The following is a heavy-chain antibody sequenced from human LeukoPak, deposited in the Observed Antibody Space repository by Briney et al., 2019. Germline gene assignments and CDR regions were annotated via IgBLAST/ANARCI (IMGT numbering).Heavy chain of an antibody. D-gene: IGHD2-8*02. Sequence: ASVKLSCKASGFTFTSYGISWVRQAPGQGLEWMGWISAYNGNTNYAQKLKGRVTMTTDTSTSTGYMELRSLRSDDTAVYYCAREAGGGAIGYWGQGTLVTVSS. CDR1: GFTFTSYG. CDR3: AREAGGGAIGY. CDR2: ISAYNGNT. V-gene: IGHV1-18*04. J-gene: IGHJ4*02.